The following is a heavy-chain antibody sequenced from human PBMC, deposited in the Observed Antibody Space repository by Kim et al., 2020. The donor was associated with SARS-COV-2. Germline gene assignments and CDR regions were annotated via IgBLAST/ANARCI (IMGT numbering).Heavy chain of an antibody. CDR2: ISWDGGST. CDR1: GFTFDDYT. Sequence: GGSLRLSCAASGFTFDDYTMHWVRQAPGKGLEWVSLISWDGGSTYYADSVKGRFTISRDNSKNSLYLQMNSLRTEDTALYYCAIDSSSGWRPYGMDVWGQGPTVTVS. D-gene: IGHD6-19*01. CDR3: AIDSSSGWRPYGMDV. V-gene: IGHV3-43*01. J-gene: IGHJ6*02.